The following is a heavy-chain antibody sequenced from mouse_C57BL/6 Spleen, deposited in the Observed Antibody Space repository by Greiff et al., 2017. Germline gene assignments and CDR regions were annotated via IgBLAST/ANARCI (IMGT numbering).Heavy chain of an antibody. CDR1: GYSFTDYN. J-gene: IGHJ3*01. CDR2: INPNYGTT. Sequence: LQESGPELVKPGASVKISCKASGYSFTDYNMNWVKQSNGKSLEWIGVINPNYGTTSYNQKFKGKATLTVDQSSSTAYMQLNSLTSEDSAVYYCAEGDFQTVAWFAYWGQGTLVTVSA. CDR3: AEGDFQTVAWFAY. V-gene: IGHV1-39*01. D-gene: IGHD3-3*01.